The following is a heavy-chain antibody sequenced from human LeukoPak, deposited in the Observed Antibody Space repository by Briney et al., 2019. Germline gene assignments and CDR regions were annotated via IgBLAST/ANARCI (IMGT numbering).Heavy chain of an antibody. V-gene: IGHV3-23*01. CDR3: AKFSQRYCSGGSCYSGKEYYFDY. CDR2: IYGSGGST. J-gene: IGHJ4*02. Sequence: GGSLRLSCAASGFTFSSYAMSWVRPAPGKGLEWVSAIYGSGGSTYYADSVKGRFTISRDNSKNTLYLQMNSLRAEDTAVYYCAKFSQRYCSGGSCYSGKEYYFDYWGQGTLVTVSS. D-gene: IGHD2-15*01. CDR1: GFTFSSYA.